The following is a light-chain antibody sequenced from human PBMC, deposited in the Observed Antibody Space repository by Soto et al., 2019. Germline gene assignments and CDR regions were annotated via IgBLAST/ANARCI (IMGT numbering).Light chain of an antibody. CDR3: QQYGSSPQLT. Sequence: EIVLTQSPGTLSLSPGERATLSCRASQSVSSSYLAWYQQKPGQAPRLLIYGASSRATGIPDRFSGSGSGTTFTLTISRLEPEDFAVYDCQQYGSSPQLTFGQGTKVEIK. CDR1: QSVSSSY. J-gene: IGKJ1*01. CDR2: GAS. V-gene: IGKV3-20*01.